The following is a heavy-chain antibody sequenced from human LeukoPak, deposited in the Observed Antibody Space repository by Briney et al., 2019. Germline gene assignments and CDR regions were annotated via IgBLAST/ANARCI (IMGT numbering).Heavy chain of an antibody. D-gene: IGHD2-2*02. CDR1: GGSFSGYY. V-gene: IGHV4-34*01. CDR2: INHSGST. Sequence: PSETLSLTCAVYGGSFSGYYWSWIRQPPGKGLEWIGEINHSGSTNHNPSLKSRVTISVDTSKNQFSLKLSSVTAADTAVYYCARSKRYGYCSSTSCYTNWFDPWGQGTLVTVSS. J-gene: IGHJ5*02. CDR3: ARSKRYGYCSSTSCYTNWFDP.